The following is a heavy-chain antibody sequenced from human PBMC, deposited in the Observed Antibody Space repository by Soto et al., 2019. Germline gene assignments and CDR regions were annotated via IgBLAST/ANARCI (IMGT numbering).Heavy chain of an antibody. D-gene: IGHD3-3*01. V-gene: IGHV1-58*01. Sequence: QMQVVQSGPEVKKPGTSVKVYCKTSGFMFTSSAVPWARQARGQRLEWIGWLVVGSGNTHYAQHFQERVTLTRDMPTGTAHMELSILRSEDTAVYYCAAVPVLRFLKWLPAYFDYWGQGTLVTVAS. CDR2: LVVGSGNT. CDR1: GFMFTSSA. J-gene: IGHJ4*02. CDR3: AAVPVLRFLKWLPAYFDY.